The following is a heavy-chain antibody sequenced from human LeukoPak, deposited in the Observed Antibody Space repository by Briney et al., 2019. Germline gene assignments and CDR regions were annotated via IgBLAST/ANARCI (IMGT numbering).Heavy chain of an antibody. CDR3: AKDDQGRHFDY. V-gene: IGHV3-23*01. CDR1: GFTFSSYS. CDR2: ISGSGGST. D-gene: IGHD1-26*01. Sequence: GGSLRLSCAASGFTFSSYSMNWVRQAPGKGLEWVSAISGSGGSTYYADSVKGRFTISRDNSKNTLYLQMNSLRAEDTAVYYCAKDDQGRHFDYWGQGTLVTVSS. J-gene: IGHJ4*02.